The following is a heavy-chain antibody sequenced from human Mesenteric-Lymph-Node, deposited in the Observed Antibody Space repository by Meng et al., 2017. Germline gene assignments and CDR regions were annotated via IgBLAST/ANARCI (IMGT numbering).Heavy chain of an antibody. CDR2: ISPDGTST. CDR3: ASQEGYGGKSGPSLFAP. V-gene: IGHV3-74*01. Sequence: GESLKISCAASGFTFSSYWMHWVRQSPGKGLMWVSRISPDGTSTSYADSVEGRFSISRDNAKNTLYLQMCSLRVEDTAVYYCASQEGYGGKSGPSLFAPWGRGTLVTVSS. CDR1: GFTFSSYW. D-gene: IGHD4-23*01. J-gene: IGHJ5*02.